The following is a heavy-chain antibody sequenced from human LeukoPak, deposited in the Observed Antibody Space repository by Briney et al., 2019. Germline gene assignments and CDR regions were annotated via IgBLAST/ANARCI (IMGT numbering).Heavy chain of an antibody. CDR3: PTTLNIATAGYF. CDR2: ISSSGSTI. D-gene: IGHD6-13*01. CDR1: GFTFSDYY. V-gene: IGHV3-11*04. Sequence: PGGSLRLSCAASGFTFSDYYMSWIRQAPGKGLEWVSYISSSGSTIYYADSVKGRFTISRDNAKNSLFLQMNSLRAEDTAIYYCPTTLNIATAGYFWGQGTLVTVSS. J-gene: IGHJ4*02.